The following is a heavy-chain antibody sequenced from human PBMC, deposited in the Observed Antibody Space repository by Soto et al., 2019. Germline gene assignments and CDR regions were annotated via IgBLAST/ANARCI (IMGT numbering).Heavy chain of an antibody. CDR2: IYYSGST. J-gene: IGHJ4*02. CDR3: ARSIIYDSSGSTDY. D-gene: IGHD3-22*01. Sequence: QVQLQESGPGLVKPSETLSLTCTVSGGSVSSGGYYWTWIRQAPGKGLEWIGNIYYSGSTNFNPSLKSRVAIRVDTSKNQFSLKRTSVTAADTAVYFCARSIIYDSSGSTDYWGQGTLVTVSS. CDR1: GGSVSSGGYY. V-gene: IGHV4-61*08.